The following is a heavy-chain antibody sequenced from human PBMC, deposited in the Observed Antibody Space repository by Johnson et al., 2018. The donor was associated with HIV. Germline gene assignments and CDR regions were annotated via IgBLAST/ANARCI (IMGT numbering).Heavy chain of an antibody. CDR1: GFTFSSYW. CDR3: AKGLHIVVEGDAFDI. Sequence: EVQLVESGGGLVQPGGSLRLSCAASGFTFSSYWMHWVRQAPGKGLVWVSRINTDGSATTYADSVKGRFTISRDNAKNTLYLQMNSLRADDTAVYYCAKGLHIVVEGDAFDIWGQGTMVTVSS. D-gene: IGHD2-21*01. V-gene: IGHV3-74*01. CDR2: INTDGSAT. J-gene: IGHJ3*02.